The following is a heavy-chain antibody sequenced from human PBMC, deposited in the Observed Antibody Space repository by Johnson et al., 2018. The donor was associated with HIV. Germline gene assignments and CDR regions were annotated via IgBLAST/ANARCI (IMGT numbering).Heavy chain of an antibody. CDR3: ARAGRQQLVLDAFDI. Sequence: MLLLESGGGVVQPGGSLRLSCAASGFTFSSYAMSWVRQAPGKGLEWVSAISGSGGSTYYADSVKGGFTISRDNSKNTLYLQMNSLRAEDTAVYYCARAGRQQLVLDAFDIWGQGTMVTVSS. CDR2: ISGSGGST. D-gene: IGHD6-13*01. CDR1: GFTFSSYA. V-gene: IGHV3-23*01. J-gene: IGHJ3*02.